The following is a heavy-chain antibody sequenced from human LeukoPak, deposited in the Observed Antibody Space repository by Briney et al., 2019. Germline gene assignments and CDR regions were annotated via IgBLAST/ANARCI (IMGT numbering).Heavy chain of an antibody. CDR3: ARGVVVAALDY. Sequence: AGGSLRLSCAASGFTFSSYAMHWVRQAPGKGLEWVAVISYDGSNKYYADSVKGRFTISRDNSKNTLYLQMNSLRAEDTAVYYCARGVVVAALDYWGQGTLVTVSS. V-gene: IGHV3-30-3*01. D-gene: IGHD2-15*01. J-gene: IGHJ4*02. CDR2: ISYDGSNK. CDR1: GFTFSSYA.